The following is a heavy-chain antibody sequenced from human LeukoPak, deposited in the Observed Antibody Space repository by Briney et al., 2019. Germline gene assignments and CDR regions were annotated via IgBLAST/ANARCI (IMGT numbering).Heavy chain of an antibody. CDR2: IKQDGSET. CDR1: GFIFSNYW. CDR3: ARDYSGGWNDY. V-gene: IGHV3-7*01. Sequence: PGGSLRLSCAASGFIFSNYWMSWVRQAPGKGLEWVANIKQDGSETSYVDSVKGRFTISRDNAKNSLYLQMNSLRADDTAVYYCARDYSGGWNDYWGQGTLVTVSS. J-gene: IGHJ4*02. D-gene: IGHD1-26*01.